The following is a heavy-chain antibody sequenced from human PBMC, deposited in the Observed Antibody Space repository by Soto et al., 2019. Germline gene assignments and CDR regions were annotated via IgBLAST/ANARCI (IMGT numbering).Heavy chain of an antibody. J-gene: IGHJ5*02. CDR2: INPSGGST. CDR3: ARDGVVGATQNWFDP. D-gene: IGHD1-26*01. Sequence: GASVKVSCKASGYTFTSYYMHWVRQAPGQGLEWMGIINPSGGSTSYAQKFQGRVTMTRDTSTSTVYMELSSLRSEDTAVYYCARDGVVGATQNWFDPWGQGTLVTVPQ. CDR1: GYTFTSYY. V-gene: IGHV1-46*01.